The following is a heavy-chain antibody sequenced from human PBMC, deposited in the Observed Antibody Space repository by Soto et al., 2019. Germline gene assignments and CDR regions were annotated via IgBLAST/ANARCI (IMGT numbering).Heavy chain of an antibody. Sequence: GGSLRLSCAASGFTFSSYSLNWVRQAPGKGLEWVSSISSSSSDIYYADSVKGRFTISRDNAKNSLYLQMNSLRAEDTAAYYCARVLSRGIIISDSYYYGMDVWGQGTTVTVSS. CDR3: ARVLSRGIIISDSYYYGMDV. CDR2: ISSSSSDI. D-gene: IGHD3-10*01. CDR1: GFTFSSYS. V-gene: IGHV3-21*06. J-gene: IGHJ6*02.